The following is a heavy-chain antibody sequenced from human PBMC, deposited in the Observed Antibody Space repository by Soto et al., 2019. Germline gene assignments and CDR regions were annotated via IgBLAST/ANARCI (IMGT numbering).Heavy chain of an antibody. D-gene: IGHD2-15*01. CDR3: AKVPRSGGSGYRFSYYFDY. CDR1: GFTFSSYA. Sequence: GGSLRLSCAASGFTFSSYAMSWVRQAPGKGLEWVSAISGSGGSTYYADSVKGRFTISRDNSKNTLYLQMNSLRAEDTAVYYCAKVPRSGGSGYRFSYYFDYWGQGTLVTVSS. CDR2: ISGSGGST. V-gene: IGHV3-23*01. J-gene: IGHJ4*02.